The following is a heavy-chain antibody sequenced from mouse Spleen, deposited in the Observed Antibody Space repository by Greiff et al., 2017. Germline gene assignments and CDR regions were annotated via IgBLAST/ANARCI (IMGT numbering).Heavy chain of an antibody. Sequence: DVQLQESGGGLVQPGGSLRLSCATSGFTFTDYYMSWVRQPPGKALEWLGFIRNKANGYTTEYSASVKGRFTISRDNSQSILYLQMNTLRAEDSATYYCARDRGLAFAYWGQGTLVTVSA. CDR3: ARDRGLAFAY. D-gene: IGHD3-3*01. CDR1: GFTFTDYY. J-gene: IGHJ3*01. V-gene: IGHV7-3*02. CDR2: IRNKANGYTT.